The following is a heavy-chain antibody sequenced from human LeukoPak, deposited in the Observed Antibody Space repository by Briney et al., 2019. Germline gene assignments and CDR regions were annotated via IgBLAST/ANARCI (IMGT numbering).Heavy chain of an antibody. CDR2: ISVSGGST. Sequence: SGGSLRLSCVASGFIFSIYAMTWVPKAPGQGLEWVSTISVSGGSTYYADSVKGRFTISRDNSKNTLYLQMNSLRAEDTAVYYCAKYGRSGYSSGMDVWGQGTTVTVFS. J-gene: IGHJ6*02. CDR3: AKYGRSGYSSGMDV. CDR1: GFIFSIYA. D-gene: IGHD2-15*01. V-gene: IGHV3-23*01.